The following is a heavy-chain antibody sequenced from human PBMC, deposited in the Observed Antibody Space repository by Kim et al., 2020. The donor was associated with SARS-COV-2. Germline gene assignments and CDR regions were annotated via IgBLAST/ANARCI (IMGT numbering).Heavy chain of an antibody. CDR3: ARIGFGYSFGNGLDY. Sequence: GGSLRLSCAASGFAFSVFSMEWVRQAPGKGLDWLSAISHDGGSKHHADSVKGRFTISSDNSNNRLYLQLNSLRVEDTAVYYCARIGFGYSFGNGLDYWGQGTLVT. CDR2: ISHDGGSK. D-gene: IGHD5-18*01. CDR1: GFAFSVFS. J-gene: IGHJ4*02. V-gene: IGHV3-30*04.